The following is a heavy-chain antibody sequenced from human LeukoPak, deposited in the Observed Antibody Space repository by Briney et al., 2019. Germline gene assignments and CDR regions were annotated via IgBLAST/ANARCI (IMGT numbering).Heavy chain of an antibody. J-gene: IGHJ6*04. CDR2: IYYSGST. CDR1: GGSISSGDYY. Sequence: PSQTLSLTCTVSGGSISSGDYYWSWIRQPPGKGLEWIGYIYYSGSTYYNPSLKSQVTISVDTSKNQFSLKLSSVTAADTAVYYCARDKARAYYYGSGSRRSYSYGMDVWGKGTTVTVSS. V-gene: IGHV4-30-4*01. D-gene: IGHD3-10*01. CDR3: ARDKARAYYYGSGSRRSYSYGMDV.